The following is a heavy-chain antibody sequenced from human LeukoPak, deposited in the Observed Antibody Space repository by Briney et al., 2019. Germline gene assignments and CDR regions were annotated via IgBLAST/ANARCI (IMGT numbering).Heavy chain of an antibody. CDR3: TSLYYYGSGSYYGSFDY. CDR2: IRSKANSYAT. D-gene: IGHD3-10*01. J-gene: IGHJ4*02. CDR1: GFTFSGSA. V-gene: IGHV3-73*01. Sequence: PGGSLRLSCAASGFTFSGSAMHWVRQASGKGLEWVGRIRSKANSYATAYAASVKGRFTISRDDSKNTAYLQMNSLKTEDTAVYYCTSLYYYGSGSYYGSFDYWGQGTLVTVSS.